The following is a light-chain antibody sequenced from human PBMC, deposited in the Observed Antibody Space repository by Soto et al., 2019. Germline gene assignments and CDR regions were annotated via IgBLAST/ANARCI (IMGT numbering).Light chain of an antibody. CDR2: AAS. J-gene: IGKJ2*01. CDR1: QSISSW. Sequence: DIQMTQSPSTLSASVGDRVTITCRASQSISSWLAWYQQKPGKAPKLLIYAASSLQSGVPSRFSGSGSGTEFTLTISSLQPEDFATYYCLQHNSYPLFGQGTKLEIK. CDR3: LQHNSYPL. V-gene: IGKV1-5*01.